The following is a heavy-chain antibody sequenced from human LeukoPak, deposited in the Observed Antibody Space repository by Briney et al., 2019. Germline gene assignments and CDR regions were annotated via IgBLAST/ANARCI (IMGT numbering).Heavy chain of an antibody. CDR1: GFTFSSSA. J-gene: IGHJ6*03. D-gene: IGHD3-10*01. CDR3: AKDGETTSWPYYYYYYMDV. CDR2: LSGSGAST. V-gene: IGHV3-23*01. Sequence: GGSLRLSCAASGFTFSSSAMSWVRQAPGKGLEWVSGLSGSGASTYYADSVKGRFTISRDNSKNTLYLQMNSLRAEDTAVYYCAKDGETTSWPYYYYYYMDVWGKGTTVTVSS.